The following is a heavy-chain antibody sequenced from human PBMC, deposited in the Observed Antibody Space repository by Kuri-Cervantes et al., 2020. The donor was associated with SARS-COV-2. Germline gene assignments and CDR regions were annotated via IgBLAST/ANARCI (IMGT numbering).Heavy chain of an antibody. CDR2: IYNNIYDTVTT. V-gene: IGHV4-59*12. D-gene: IGHD4-17*01. J-gene: IGHJ3*02. CDR1: GGSIRSYY. CDR3: ARPRYGDYDGAFDI. Sequence: SETLSLTCTVSGGSIRSYYWSWIRQPPGKGLEWIGNIYNNIYDTVTTYYNPSLKSRVTISVDTSKNQFSLKLSSVTAADTAVYYCARPRYGDYDGAFDIWGQGTMVTVSS.